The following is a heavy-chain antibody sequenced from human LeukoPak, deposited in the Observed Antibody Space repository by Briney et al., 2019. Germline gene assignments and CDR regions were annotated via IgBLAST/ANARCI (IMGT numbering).Heavy chain of an antibody. CDR3: ARATYYYDSSGYFRWFDP. CDR1: GGTFSSYA. CDR2: IIPIFGTA. V-gene: IGHV1-69*01. J-gene: IGHJ5*02. D-gene: IGHD3-22*01. Sequence: SVKVSCKASGGTFSSYAISWVRQAPGQGLEWMGGIIPIFGTANYAQKFQGRVTITADESTSTAYMELSSLRSEDTAVYYCARATYYYDSSGYFRWFDPWGQGTLVTVSS.